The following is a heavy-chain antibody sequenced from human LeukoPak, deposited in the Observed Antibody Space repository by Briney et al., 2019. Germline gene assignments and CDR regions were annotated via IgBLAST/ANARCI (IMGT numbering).Heavy chain of an antibody. CDR1: GFTFSSYV. D-gene: IGHD2-15*01. V-gene: IGHV3-53*01. CDR3: ARDPADLTSSCYSD. Sequence: GGSLRLSCAASGFTFSSYVMSWVRQAPGKGLEWVSVIYSGGSTYYADSVKGRFTISRDNSKNTLYLQMNSLRAEDTAVYYCARDPADLTSSCYSDWGQGTLVTVSS. CDR2: IYSGGST. J-gene: IGHJ4*02.